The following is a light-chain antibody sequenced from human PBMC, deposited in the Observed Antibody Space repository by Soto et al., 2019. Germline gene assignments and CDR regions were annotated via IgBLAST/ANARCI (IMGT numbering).Light chain of an antibody. CDR2: KVS. CDR1: QSLVYSDGNTY. CDR3: MQGTHRPPYT. J-gene: IGKJ2*01. V-gene: IGKV2-30*01. Sequence: DVVLTQSPLSLPVTLGQSASISCRSRQSLVYSDGNTYLSWFHQRPGQSPRRLIYKVSVRDPGVPARFSDSGSGTGVTLRISRVEAEDVGVYYCMQGTHRPPYTFGQGTKLEIQ.